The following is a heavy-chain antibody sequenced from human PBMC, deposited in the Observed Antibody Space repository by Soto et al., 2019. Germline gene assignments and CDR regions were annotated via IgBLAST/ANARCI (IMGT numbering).Heavy chain of an antibody. J-gene: IGHJ4*02. CDR2: IYYSGST. V-gene: IGHV4-39*01. CDR3: ARRTRVWSSSLTFDY. D-gene: IGHD6-6*01. Sequence: SETLSLTCTVSGGSISSSSYYWGWIRQPPGKRLEWIGSIYYSGSTYYNPSLKSRVTISVDTSKNQFSLKLSSVTAADTAVYYCARRTRVWSSSLTFDYWGQGTLVTVSS. CDR1: GGSISSSSYY.